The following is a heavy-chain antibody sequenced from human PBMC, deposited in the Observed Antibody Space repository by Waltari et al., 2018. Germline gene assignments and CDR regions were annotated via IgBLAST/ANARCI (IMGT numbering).Heavy chain of an antibody. CDR2: ISGSVDNT. Sequence: EVQLVESGGGLVQPGGSLRLYCAASGFPFSSYAMSWVRQDPGSGLGWFAVISGSVDNTSYADSVQGRFTISRDKSKNTLYLQMNSLRADETATYYCAKDRYCNYISCYGGWVYWGQGNLVTVSS. CDR1: GFPFSSYA. V-gene: IGHV3-23*04. D-gene: IGHD2-2*01. J-gene: IGHJ4*02. CDR3: AKDRYCNYISCYGGWVY.